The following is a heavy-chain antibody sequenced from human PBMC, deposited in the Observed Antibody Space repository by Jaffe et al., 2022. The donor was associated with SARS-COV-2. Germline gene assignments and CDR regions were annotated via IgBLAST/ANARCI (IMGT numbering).Heavy chain of an antibody. J-gene: IGHJ4*02. Sequence: QVQLVESGGGLVKPGGSLRLSCAASGFTFSDYYMSWIRQAPGKGLEWVSYISSSGSTIYYADSVKGRFTISRDNAKNSLYLQMNSLRAEDTAVYYCARDQGSGSYGWGITGTTGDYWGQGTLVTVSS. CDR3: ARDQGSGSYGWGITGTTGDY. CDR1: GFTFSDYY. CDR2: ISSSGSTI. D-gene: IGHD1-20*01. V-gene: IGHV3-11*01.